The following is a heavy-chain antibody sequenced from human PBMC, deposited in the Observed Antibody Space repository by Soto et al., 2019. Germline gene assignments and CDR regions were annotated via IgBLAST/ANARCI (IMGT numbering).Heavy chain of an antibody. CDR2: ISYDGSNK. CDR3: ARYSGKYQGPIDY. V-gene: IGHV3-30*03. CDR1: GFTFSHYG. D-gene: IGHD1-26*01. J-gene: IGHJ4*02. Sequence: QVQLVESGGGVVQPGRSLRLSCAASGFTFSHYGIHWVRQAPGKGLEWLAVISYDGSNKHYADSVKGGFTVSRDNSKNTLYLQMNSLRADDTAVYFCARYSGKYQGPIDYWGQGTLVTVSS.